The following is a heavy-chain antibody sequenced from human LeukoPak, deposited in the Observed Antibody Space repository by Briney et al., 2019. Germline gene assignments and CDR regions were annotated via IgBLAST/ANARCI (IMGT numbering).Heavy chain of an antibody. J-gene: IGHJ4*02. CDR2: ISYDGSNK. CDR3: ARGAGGWYSDY. V-gene: IGHV3-30-3*01. Sequence: GGSLRLSCAASGFTFSSYAMHWVRQAPGKGLEWVAVISYDGSNKYYADSVKGRFTISRDNSKNTLYLQMNSLRAEDTAVYYCARGAGGWYSDYWGQGTLVTVSS. D-gene: IGHD6-19*01. CDR1: GFTFSSYA.